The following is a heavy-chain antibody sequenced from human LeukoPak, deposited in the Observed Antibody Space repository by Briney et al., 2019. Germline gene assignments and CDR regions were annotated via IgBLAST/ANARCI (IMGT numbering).Heavy chain of an antibody. V-gene: IGHV3-21*01. J-gene: IGHJ1*01. CDR3: TRGLADYGDYSF. CDR1: GFTFSSYG. D-gene: IGHD4-17*01. CDR2: INIWSTST. Sequence: GGSLRLSCAASGFTFSSYGMHWVRQAPGKGLQWVSSINIWSTSTYYADSVKGRFTISRDDAKNSLYLQMNSLTAEDTAVYYCTRGLADYGDYSFWGQGTLVAVSS.